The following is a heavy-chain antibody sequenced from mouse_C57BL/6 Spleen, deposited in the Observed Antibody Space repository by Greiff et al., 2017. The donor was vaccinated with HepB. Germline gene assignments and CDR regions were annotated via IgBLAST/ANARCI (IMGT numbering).Heavy chain of an antibody. D-gene: IGHD1-1*01. Sequence: VQLKQSGAELVRPGASVKLSCTASGFNIKDYYMHWVKQRPEQGLEWIGRIDPEDGDTEYAPKFQGKATMTADTSSNTAYLQLSSLTSEDTAVYYCTTIYYYGSTYAMDYWGQGTSVTVSS. J-gene: IGHJ4*01. V-gene: IGHV14-1*01. CDR2: IDPEDGDT. CDR1: GFNIKDYY. CDR3: TTIYYYGSTYAMDY.